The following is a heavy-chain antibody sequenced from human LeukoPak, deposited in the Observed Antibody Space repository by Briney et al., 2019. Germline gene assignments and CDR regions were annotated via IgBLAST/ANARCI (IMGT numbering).Heavy chain of an antibody. V-gene: IGHV4-34*01. J-gene: IGHJ4*02. D-gene: IGHD5-12*01. CDR1: GGPFSGYS. Sequence: SETLSLTCAVHGGPFSGYSWNWIRQPPGMGLEWIGEVNHSGSTNYNPSLKSRVTISVDTAKNQFSLKLSSVTAADTSVYYCARGGYSGYRSRFDYWGQGTLVTVSS. CDR3: ARGGYSGYRSRFDY. CDR2: VNHSGST.